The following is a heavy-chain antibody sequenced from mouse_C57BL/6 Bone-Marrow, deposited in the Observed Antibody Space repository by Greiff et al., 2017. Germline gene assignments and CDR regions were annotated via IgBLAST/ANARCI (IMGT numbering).Heavy chain of an antibody. Sequence: VQLQQSGAELAKPGAPVKLSCKASGYTFTSYWIHWVKQRPGQGLEWIGYMNPSSGYTKYNQKFKDKATLTADKSSSTAYMQLSSLTYEDSAVYYCAREVLRRWYWGQGTSVTVSS. V-gene: IGHV1-7*01. D-gene: IGHD2-12*01. CDR2: MNPSSGYT. CDR1: GYTFTSYW. CDR3: AREVLRRWY. J-gene: IGHJ4*01.